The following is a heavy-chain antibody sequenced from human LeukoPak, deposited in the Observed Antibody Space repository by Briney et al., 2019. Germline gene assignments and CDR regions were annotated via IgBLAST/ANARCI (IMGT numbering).Heavy chain of an antibody. J-gene: IGHJ4*02. D-gene: IGHD3-22*01. Sequence: GASVKVSCKVSGYTFSDYYMHWVRQAPGQGLEWMGWINPNSGGTNYAQKFQGRVTMTRDTSISTAYMELRSLRSDDTAVYYCARDHDSSGYYYWGQGTLVTVSS. V-gene: IGHV1-2*02. CDR2: INPNSGGT. CDR1: GYTFSDYY. CDR3: ARDHDSSGYYY.